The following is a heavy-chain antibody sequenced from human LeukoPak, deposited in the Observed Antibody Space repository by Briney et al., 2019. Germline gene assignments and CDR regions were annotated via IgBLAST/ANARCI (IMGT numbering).Heavy chain of an antibody. CDR3: AKGLVFRFYHPLDY. D-gene: IGHD2/OR15-2a*01. CDR2: ISGSGGST. J-gene: IGHJ4*02. V-gene: IGHV3-23*01. CDR1: GFTLSSYA. Sequence: GGSLRLSCAASGFTLSSYAMSWVRQAPGKGLEWVSAISGSGGSTYYADSVKGRFTISRDNSKNTLYLRMNSLRAEDTAVYYCAKGLVFRFYHPLDYWGQGTLVTVSS.